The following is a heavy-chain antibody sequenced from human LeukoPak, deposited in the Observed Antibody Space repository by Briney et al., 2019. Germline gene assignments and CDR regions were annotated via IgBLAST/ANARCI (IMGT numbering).Heavy chain of an antibody. Sequence: PSETLSLTCTVSGGSISSGDYYWSWIRQPPGKGLEWIGYIYYSGSTYYNPSLKSRVTISVDTSKNQFSLKLSSVTAADTAVYYCARAGSYYYDSTAKGVPNSRRSYYFDYWGQGTLVTVSS. J-gene: IGHJ4*02. CDR3: ARAGSYYYDSTAKGVPNSRRSYYFDY. D-gene: IGHD3-22*01. CDR2: IYYSGST. CDR1: GGSISSGDYY. V-gene: IGHV4-30-4*01.